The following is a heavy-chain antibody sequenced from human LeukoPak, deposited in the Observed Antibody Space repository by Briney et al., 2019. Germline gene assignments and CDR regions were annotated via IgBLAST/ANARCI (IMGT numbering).Heavy chain of an antibody. CDR3: AKIRYCSTISCYLHPFDY. D-gene: IGHD2-2*01. J-gene: IGHJ4*02. Sequence: GGSLRLSCAASGFTFSSYGMHWVRQAPGKGLEWVAFIRYDGSNKYYADSVKGRFTISRDNSKNTLYLQMNSLRAEDTAVYYCAKIRYCSTISCYLHPFDYWGQGTLVTVSS. V-gene: IGHV3-30*02. CDR1: GFTFSSYG. CDR2: IRYDGSNK.